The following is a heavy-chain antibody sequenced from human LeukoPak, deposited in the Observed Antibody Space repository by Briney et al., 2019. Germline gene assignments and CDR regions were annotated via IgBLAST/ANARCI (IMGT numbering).Heavy chain of an antibody. V-gene: IGHV4-30-4*08. CDR3: AREGIAAAGVDY. CDR2: IYYSGST. J-gene: IGHJ4*02. D-gene: IGHD6-13*01. CDR1: GGSISSYY. Sequence: SETLSLTCTVSGGSISSYYWSWIRQPPGKGLEWIGYIYYSGSTYYNPSLKSRVTISVDTSKNQFSLKLSSVTAADTAVYYCAREGIAAAGVDYWGQGTLVTVSS.